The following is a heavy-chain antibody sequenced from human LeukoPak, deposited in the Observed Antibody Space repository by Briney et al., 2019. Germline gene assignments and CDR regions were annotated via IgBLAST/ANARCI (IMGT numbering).Heavy chain of an antibody. J-gene: IGHJ5*02. CDR2: ISAYNGNT. V-gene: IGHV1-18*01. D-gene: IGHD2-15*01. CDR3: ASVGYCSGGSCYGNWFDP. CDR1: GYTFTSYG. Sequence: ASVKVSCKASGYTFTSYGISWVRQAPGQGLEWMGWISAYNGNTNYAQKLQGRVTMTTDTSTSTAYMELRSLRSDDTAVYYCASVGYCSGGSCYGNWFDPWGQGTLVTVSS.